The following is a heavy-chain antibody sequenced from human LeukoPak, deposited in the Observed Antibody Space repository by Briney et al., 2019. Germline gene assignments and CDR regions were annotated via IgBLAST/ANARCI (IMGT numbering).Heavy chain of an antibody. D-gene: IGHD6-13*01. CDR2: IYASGST. CDR3: ARDLPVQQLVPRWFDP. CDR1: GGSISSYY. V-gene: IGHV4-4*07. J-gene: IGHJ5*02. Sequence: PSETLSLTCTVSGGSISSYYWSWIRQPAGKGLEWIGRIYASGSTNYNPSLKSRVTMSVDTSKNQFSLKLSSVTAADTAVYYCARDLPVQQLVPRWFDPWGQGTLVTVSS.